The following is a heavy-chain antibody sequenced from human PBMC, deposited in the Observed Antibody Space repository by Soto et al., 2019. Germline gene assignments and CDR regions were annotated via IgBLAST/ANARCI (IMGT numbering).Heavy chain of an antibody. CDR1: RVAFSKFI. CDR2: IIPIFGTA. V-gene: IGHV1-69*13. CDR3: AKVRYSSPMGYYYGMDV. D-gene: IGHD6-19*01. Sequence: SVKVSCKASRVAFSKFIVAWVRQAPGLGLEWVGGIIPIFGTANYAQKFQGRVTITADESTSTSYMEVNNLRSEDTAVYYCAKVRYSSPMGYYYGMDVWGQGTTVTVSS. J-gene: IGHJ6*02.